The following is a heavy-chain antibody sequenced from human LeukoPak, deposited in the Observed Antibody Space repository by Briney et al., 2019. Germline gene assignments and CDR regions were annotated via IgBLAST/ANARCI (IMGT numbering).Heavy chain of an antibody. J-gene: IGHJ4*02. CDR3: ASFAGEGSGWYVFDH. Sequence: ASVKVSCKASGYSFSSYGISWVRQAPGQGLEWMGWISAYNGNTNYAQKLQGRVTMTTDTSTSTAYMELRSLRSDDTAVYYCASFAGEGSGWYVFDHWGQGTLVTVSS. V-gene: IGHV1-18*01. CDR1: GYSFSSYG. D-gene: IGHD6-19*01. CDR2: ISAYNGNT.